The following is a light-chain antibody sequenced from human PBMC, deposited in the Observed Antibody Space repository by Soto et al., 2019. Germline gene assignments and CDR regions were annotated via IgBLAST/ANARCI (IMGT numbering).Light chain of an antibody. J-gene: IGKJ5*01. CDR3: QQYGSSPPIT. CDR1: QSISSRY. CDR2: GAS. V-gene: IGKV3-20*01. Sequence: EIVLTQSPGTLSLSPGGRFTIACRASQSISSRYLAWYQQKPGQAQRLLSYGASSRANGIPDRFSVSGSGTDFTLTISRLEPEDFAVYSCQQYGSSPPITFGQGTRLEIK.